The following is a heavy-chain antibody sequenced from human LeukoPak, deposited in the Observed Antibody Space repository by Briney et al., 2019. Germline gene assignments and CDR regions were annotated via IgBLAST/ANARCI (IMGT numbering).Heavy chain of an antibody. CDR3: VNHGSGRITN. CDR2: INYDETTT. Sequence: GGSLRLSCAASGFTFSSYWMHWVRQDPGKGLVWVSRINYDETTTTYADSVKGRFTISRDNAKNTLYLQMSSLRAEDTAVYYCVNHGSGRITNWGQGTLVTVSS. V-gene: IGHV3-74*01. D-gene: IGHD3-10*01. J-gene: IGHJ4*02. CDR1: GFTFSSYW.